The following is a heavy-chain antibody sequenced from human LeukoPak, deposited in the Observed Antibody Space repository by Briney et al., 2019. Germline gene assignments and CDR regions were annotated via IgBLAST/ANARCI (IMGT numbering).Heavy chain of an antibody. J-gene: IGHJ3*02. CDR3: ARGLMIVVVIKEPGAFDI. V-gene: IGHV4-34*01. CDR1: GGSFSGYY. Sequence: SETLSLTCAVYGGSFSGYYWSWIRQPPGKGLEWIGEINHSGSTNYNPSLKSRVTISVDTSKNQFSLKLSSVTAADTAVYYCARGLMIVVVIKEPGAFDIWGQGTMVTVSS. CDR2: INHSGST. D-gene: IGHD3-22*01.